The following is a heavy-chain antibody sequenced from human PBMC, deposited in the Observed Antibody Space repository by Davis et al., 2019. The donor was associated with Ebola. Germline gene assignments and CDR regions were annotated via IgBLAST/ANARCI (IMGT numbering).Heavy chain of an antibody. CDR3: ARVSTTVTTGWFDP. V-gene: IGHV4-59*06. CDR2: IYYSGST. D-gene: IGHD4-11*01. Sequence: SETLSLTCTVSGGSISSYYWSWIRQHPGKGLEWIGYIYYSGSTYYNPSLKSRVTISVDTSKNQFSLKLSSVTAADTAVYYCARVSTTVTTGWFDPWGQGTLVTVSS. J-gene: IGHJ5*02. CDR1: GGSISSYY.